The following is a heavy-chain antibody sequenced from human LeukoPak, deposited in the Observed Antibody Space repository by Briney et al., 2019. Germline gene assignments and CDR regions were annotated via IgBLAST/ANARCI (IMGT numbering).Heavy chain of an antibody. J-gene: IGHJ4*02. V-gene: IGHV1-2*04. CDR1: GYTFTGYY. Sequence: ASVKVSCKASGYTFTGYYMHWVRQAPGQGLEWMGWINPNSGGTNYAQKFQGWVTMTRDTSISTAYMELSRLRSDDTAVYYCARELPYCSGGSCYRAYYFDYWGQGTLVTVSS. CDR3: ARELPYCSGGSCYRAYYFDY. CDR2: INPNSGGT. D-gene: IGHD2-15*01.